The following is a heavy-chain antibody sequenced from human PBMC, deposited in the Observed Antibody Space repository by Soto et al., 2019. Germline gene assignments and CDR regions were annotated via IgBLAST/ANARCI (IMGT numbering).Heavy chain of an antibody. CDR3: ARGGSSSPYFDS. J-gene: IGHJ4*02. Sequence: QVQLQESGPGLVKPSQTLSLTCTVSGGSISSGGYYWSWIRQHPGKGLEWIGYIYYSGSTYYNPSLTSRVTISVDTSKNQFSLKLSSVTAADPAVYYCARGGSSSPYFDSWGQGTLVTVSS. CDR1: GGSISSGGYY. CDR2: IYYSGST. D-gene: IGHD6-13*01. V-gene: IGHV4-31*03.